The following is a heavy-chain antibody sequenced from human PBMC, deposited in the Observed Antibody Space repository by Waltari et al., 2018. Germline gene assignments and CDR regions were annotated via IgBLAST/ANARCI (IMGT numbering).Heavy chain of an antibody. CDR3: ARAGDCTNGVCSPNWFDP. CDR2: IIPSCGTA. V-gene: IGHV1-69*01. D-gene: IGHD2-8*01. Sequence: QVQLVQSGAEVKKPGSSVKVSCKASGGTFSSYAISWVRQAPGQGLEWMGGIIPSCGTANYAQKCQGRVTIPADESTSTAYRELSSLRSEDTAVYYCARAGDCTNGVCSPNWFDPWGQGTLVTVSS. J-gene: IGHJ5*02. CDR1: GGTFSSYA.